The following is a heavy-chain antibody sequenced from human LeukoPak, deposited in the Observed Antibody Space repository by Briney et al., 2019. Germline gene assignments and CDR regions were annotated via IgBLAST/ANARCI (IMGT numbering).Heavy chain of an antibody. CDR3: ATDFYDST. V-gene: IGHV3-15*07. J-gene: IGHJ5*02. Sequence: GGSLRLSCATSGFTFSNAWMNWVRQAPGKGLEWVGRIRSNSDGGTIDYAAPVKGRSTLSRDDSKTTLYLQMNSLQTEDTAVYYCATDFYDSTWGQGTLVTVSS. CDR1: GFTFSNAW. D-gene: IGHD3-22*01. CDR2: IRSNSDGGTI.